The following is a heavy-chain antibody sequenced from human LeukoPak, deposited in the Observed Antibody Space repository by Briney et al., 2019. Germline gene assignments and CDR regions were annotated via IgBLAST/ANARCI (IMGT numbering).Heavy chain of an antibody. D-gene: IGHD2-15*01. J-gene: IGHJ4*02. CDR1: GGSISSYY. Sequence: PSETLSLTCTVSGGSISSYYWSWIRPPPGKGLAWIGYIYYSGSTNYNPSLKSRVTISVDTSKNQFSLKLSSVTAADTAVYYCARWCGGSCYGAGLDYWGQGTLVTVSS. CDR3: ARWCGGSCYGAGLDY. CDR2: IYYSGST. V-gene: IGHV4-59*12.